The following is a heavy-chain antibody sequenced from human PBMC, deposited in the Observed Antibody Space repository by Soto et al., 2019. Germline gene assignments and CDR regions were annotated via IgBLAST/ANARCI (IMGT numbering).Heavy chain of an antibody. V-gene: IGHV1-45*02. CDR3: AVFGVANDALDI. CDR1: GYTFTYRY. CDR2: ITPFNGNT. Sequence: SVEVTCKASGYTFTYRYLHWVRQAPGQALEWMGWITPFNGNTNYAQKFQDRVTITRDRSMSTAYMELSSLRSEDTAMYYCAVFGVANDALDILGQGTMVIVSS. D-gene: IGHD3-3*01. J-gene: IGHJ3*02.